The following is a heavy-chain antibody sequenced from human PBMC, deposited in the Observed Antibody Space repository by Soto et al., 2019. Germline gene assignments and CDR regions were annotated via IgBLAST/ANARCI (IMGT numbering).Heavy chain of an antibody. CDR2: IIPIFGTA. CDR1: GGTFSSYA. CDR3: ARATKQPYYHLHYYYYGMDV. J-gene: IGHJ6*02. Sequence: ASVKVSCKASGGTFSSYAISWVRQAPGQGLEWMGGIIPIFGTANYAQKFQGRVTITADESTSTAYMELSSLRSEDTAVYYCARATKQPYYHLHYYYYGMDVWGQGTTVTVSS. D-gene: IGHD3-3*02. V-gene: IGHV1-69*13.